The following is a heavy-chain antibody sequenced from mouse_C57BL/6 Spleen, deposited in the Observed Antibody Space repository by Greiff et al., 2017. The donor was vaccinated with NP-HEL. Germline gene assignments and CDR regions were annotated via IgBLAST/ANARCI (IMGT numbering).Heavy chain of an antibody. V-gene: IGHV5-17*01. CDR3: AVLGLFDY. J-gene: IGHJ2*01. D-gene: IGHD4-1*01. Sequence: DVKLVESGGGLVKPGGSLKLSCAASGFTFSDYGMHWVRQAPEKGLEWVAYISSGSSTIYYADTVKGRFTISRDNAKNTLFLQMTSLRSEDTAMYYCAVLGLFDYWGQGTTLTVSS. CDR2: ISSGSSTI. CDR1: GFTFSDYG.